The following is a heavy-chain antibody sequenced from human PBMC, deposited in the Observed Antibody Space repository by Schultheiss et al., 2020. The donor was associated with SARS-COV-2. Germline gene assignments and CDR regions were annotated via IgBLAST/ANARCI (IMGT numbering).Heavy chain of an antibody. V-gene: IGHV3-30*03. CDR3: ARGDTAMPGDAYYYYYGMDV. D-gene: IGHD5-18*01. Sequence: GGSLRLSCAASGFTFSSYSMNWVRQAPGKGLEWVAVISYDGSNKYYADSVKGRFTISRDNAKNSLYLQMNSLRAEDTAVYYCARGDTAMPGDAYYYYYGMDVWGQGTTVTVSS. J-gene: IGHJ6*02. CDR2: ISYDGSNK. CDR1: GFTFSSYS.